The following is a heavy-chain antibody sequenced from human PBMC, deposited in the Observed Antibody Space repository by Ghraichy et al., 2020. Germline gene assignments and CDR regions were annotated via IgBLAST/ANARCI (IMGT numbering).Heavy chain of an antibody. V-gene: IGHV3-48*03. CDR2: ISSSGSTI. Sequence: GGSLRLSCAASGFTFSSYEMNWVRQAPGKGLEWVSYISSSGSTIYYADSVKGRFTISRDNAKNSLYLQMNSLRAEDTAVYYCARERRYSSSWQWFDPWGQGTLVTVSS. J-gene: IGHJ5*02. CDR1: GFTFSSYE. CDR3: ARERRYSSSWQWFDP. D-gene: IGHD6-13*01.